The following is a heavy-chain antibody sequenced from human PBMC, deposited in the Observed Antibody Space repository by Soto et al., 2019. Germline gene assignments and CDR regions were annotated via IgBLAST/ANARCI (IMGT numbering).Heavy chain of an antibody. V-gene: IGHV6-1*01. CDR3: VRLIGNSWLDY. Sequence: SQTLALTCAISGASGSSDSVTWNWIRQSPSRGLEWLGRTYYRSKWYSDYALSVKSRVTINADMSKNQVSLQLNSVTPEDSAVYYCVRLIGNSWLDYWGEGTLVTVSS. CDR2: TYYRSKWYS. D-gene: IGHD2-8*01. J-gene: IGHJ5*01. CDR1: GASGSSDSVT.